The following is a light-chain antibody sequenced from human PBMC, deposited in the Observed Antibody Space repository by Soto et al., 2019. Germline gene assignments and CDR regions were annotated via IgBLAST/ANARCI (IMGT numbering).Light chain of an antibody. CDR2: GAS. CDR3: QQYDTWPPT. Sequence: VMTQSPATLSVSPGERATLSCRASQSVGSKLAWYQQKPGQAPRLLIYGASTRATGIPARFSGSGSGTEFTLTISSLQSEDFEVYFCQQYDTWPPTFGGGAKVEIK. J-gene: IGKJ4*01. V-gene: IGKV3-15*01. CDR1: QSVGSK.